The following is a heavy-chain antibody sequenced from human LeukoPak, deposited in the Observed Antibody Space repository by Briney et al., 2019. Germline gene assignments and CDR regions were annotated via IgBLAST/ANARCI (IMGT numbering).Heavy chain of an antibody. Sequence: GASVKVSCKASGYTFISYTVTWVRQAPGQGLEWMGWISPYNGNTNFAQKFQGRVTMTTDTSTSTAYMEPRSLRSDDTAVYYCARDSSYEAFDIWGQGTMVTVSS. CDR2: ISPYNGNT. V-gene: IGHV1-18*01. D-gene: IGHD2-2*01. CDR3: ARDSSYEAFDI. CDR1: GYTFISYT. J-gene: IGHJ3*02.